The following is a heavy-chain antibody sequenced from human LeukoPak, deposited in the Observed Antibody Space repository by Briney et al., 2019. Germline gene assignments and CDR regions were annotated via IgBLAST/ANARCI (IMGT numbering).Heavy chain of an antibody. Sequence: GASVKVSCKVSGYTHTELSMHWVRQAPGKGLEWMGGFDPEDGETIYAQKFQGRVTMTEDTSTDTAYMELSRLRSEDTAVYYCATREWELLGFDYWGQGTLVTVSS. CDR3: ATREWELLGFDY. CDR1: GYTHTELS. D-gene: IGHD1-26*01. V-gene: IGHV1-24*01. CDR2: FDPEDGET. J-gene: IGHJ4*02.